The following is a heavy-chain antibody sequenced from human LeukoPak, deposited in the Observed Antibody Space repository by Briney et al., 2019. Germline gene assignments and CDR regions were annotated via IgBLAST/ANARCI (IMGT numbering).Heavy chain of an antibody. CDR2: IYYTGST. J-gene: IGHJ4*02. CDR3: ARHFNSGTFPLDY. D-gene: IGHD3-10*01. Sequence: PSETLSLTCTVSGASISGYYWGWIRQPPGKGLEFIGHIYYTGSTNYNPPLKGRVTMSVDLSRNQFSLKLTPVTAADTAVYYCARHFNSGTFPLDYWGQGTLVTVSS. V-gene: IGHV4-59*08. CDR1: GASISGYY.